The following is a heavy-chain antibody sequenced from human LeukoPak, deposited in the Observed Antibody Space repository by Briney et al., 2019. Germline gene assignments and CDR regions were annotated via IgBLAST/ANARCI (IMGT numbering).Heavy chain of an antibody. J-gene: IGHJ4*02. CDR3: ARDRGYQLLREDYFDY. D-gene: IGHD2-2*01. CDR2: ISSSGSTI. V-gene: IGHV3-48*03. CDR1: GFTFSSYE. Sequence: PGGSLRLSCAAPGFTFSSYEMNWVRQAPGKGLEWVSYISSSGSTIYYADSVKGRFTISRDNAKNSLYLQMNSLRAEDTAVYYCARDRGYQLLREDYFDYWGQGTLVTVSS.